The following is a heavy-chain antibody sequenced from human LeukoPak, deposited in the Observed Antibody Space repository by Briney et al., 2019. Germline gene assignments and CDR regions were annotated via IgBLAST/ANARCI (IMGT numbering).Heavy chain of an antibody. CDR2: IYSGGST. J-gene: IGHJ3*02. D-gene: IGHD3-9*01. CDR3: ARKKGEELRYFEQGNAFDI. V-gene: IGHV3-66*01. Sequence: GGSLRLSCAASGFTVSSSYMSWVRQAPGKGLEWVSVIYSGGSTYYADSVKGRFTISRDNSKNTLYLQMNSLRAEDTAVYYCARKKGEELRYFEQGNAFDIWGQGTMVTVSS. CDR1: GFTVSSSY.